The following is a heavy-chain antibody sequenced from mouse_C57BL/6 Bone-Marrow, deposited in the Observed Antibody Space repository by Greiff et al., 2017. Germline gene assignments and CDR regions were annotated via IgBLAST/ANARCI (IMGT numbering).Heavy chain of an antibody. D-gene: IGHD2-3*01. CDR1: GYTFTSYW. CDR3: ARNDGYYVWAMDY. Sequence: VQLQQPGAELVKPGASVKMSCKASGYTFTSYWITWVKQRPGQGLEWIGDIYPGSGSTNYNEKFKSKATLTVDTSSSTAYMQLSRLTSEDSAVYYCARNDGYYVWAMDYWGQGTSVTVSS. CDR2: IYPGSGST. J-gene: IGHJ4*01. V-gene: IGHV1-55*01.